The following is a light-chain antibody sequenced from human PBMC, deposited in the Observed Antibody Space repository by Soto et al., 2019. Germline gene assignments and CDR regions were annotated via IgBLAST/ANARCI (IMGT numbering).Light chain of an antibody. Sequence: IPMTQSPSSLSASVGDRVTITCRAAEGITIYLNWYQQKLGQAPNLLIYDASNLQTGVPSRFRGSGTGTDFIFPVTSLQPEDVATYYCQQSFAAPSTFGGGTKV. V-gene: IGKV1-33*01. J-gene: IGKJ4*01. CDR1: EGITIY. CDR3: QQSFAAPST. CDR2: DAS.